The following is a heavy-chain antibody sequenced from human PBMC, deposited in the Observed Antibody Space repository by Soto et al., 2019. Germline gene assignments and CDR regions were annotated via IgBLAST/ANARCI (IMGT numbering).Heavy chain of an antibody. D-gene: IGHD1-1*01. CDR2: IIPILGIA. CDR1: GGTFSSYT. J-gene: IGHJ2*01. V-gene: IGHV1-69*04. CDR3: ARDVENVGWYFDL. Sequence: ASVKVSCKASGGTFSSYTISWVRQAPGQGLEWMGRIIPILGIANYAQKLQGRVTMTTDTSTSTAYMELRSLRSDDTAVYYCARDVENVGWYFDLWGRGTLVTVSS.